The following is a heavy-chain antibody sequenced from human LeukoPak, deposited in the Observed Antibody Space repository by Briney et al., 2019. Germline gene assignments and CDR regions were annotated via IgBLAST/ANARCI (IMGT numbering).Heavy chain of an antibody. J-gene: IGHJ4*02. V-gene: IGHV3-30*02. CDR2: IRYVGRNK. Sequence: GGSLRLSCAASGLTFSNYGMHWVRQAPGKGLEWVTYIRYVGRNKFYADFVKGRFTISRDNSKSTLFLQMSSLRTEDTAIYYCAKGGSNNWSFDYWGQGTLVTVSS. CDR1: GLTFSNYG. CDR3: AKGGSNNWSFDY. D-gene: IGHD1-1*01.